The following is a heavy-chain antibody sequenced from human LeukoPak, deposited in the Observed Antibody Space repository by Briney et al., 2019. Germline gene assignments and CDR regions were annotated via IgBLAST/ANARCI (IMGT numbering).Heavy chain of an antibody. CDR1: GFTFSSYA. J-gene: IGHJ4*02. D-gene: IGHD3-22*01. V-gene: IGHV3-30-3*01. CDR3: AANYYDSSGYYYGRETPIGY. CDR2: ISYDGSNK. Sequence: PGGSLRLSCAASGFTFSSYAMHWVRQAPGKGLDWVAVISYDGSNKYYADSVKGRFTISRDNSKNTLYLQMNSLRAEDTAVYYCAANYYDSSGYYYGRETPIGYWGQGTLVTVSS.